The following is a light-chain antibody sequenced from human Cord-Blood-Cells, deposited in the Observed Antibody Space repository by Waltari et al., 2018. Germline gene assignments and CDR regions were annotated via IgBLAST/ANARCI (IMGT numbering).Light chain of an antibody. J-gene: IGLJ3*02. V-gene: IGLV2-23*01. CDR1: SSDVGSYNL. Sequence: QSALTQPAAVSGSPGQPITISCTGTSSDVGSYNLVSWYQQHPGKAPKLMIYEGRKRPSGVSNRFSGSKSGNTASLTISGLQAEDEADYYCCSYAGSSTWVFGGGTKLTVL. CDR2: EGR. CDR3: CSYAGSSTWV.